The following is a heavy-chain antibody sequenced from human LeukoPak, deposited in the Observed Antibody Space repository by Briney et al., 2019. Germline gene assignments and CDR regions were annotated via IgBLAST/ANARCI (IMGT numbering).Heavy chain of an antibody. CDR2: ISSSTLTI. D-gene: IGHD6-19*01. CDR3: ASTAVARTHYFNY. CDR1: RFTFGTYT. Sequence: PGGSLRLSCTASRFTFGTYTMYWVRQAPGKGLEGVSFISSSTLTIYYADSVKGRFTISRDDAKNSLYLQLNSLRAEDTAVYYCASTAVARTHYFNYWGQGTLVTVSS. V-gene: IGHV3-48*01. J-gene: IGHJ4*02.